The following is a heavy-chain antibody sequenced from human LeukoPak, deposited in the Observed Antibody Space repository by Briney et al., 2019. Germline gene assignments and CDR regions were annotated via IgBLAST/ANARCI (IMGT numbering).Heavy chain of an antibody. Sequence: GGSLRLSCAASGFTFSSYGMHWVRQAPGKGLEWVAVISYDGSNKYYADSVKGRFTISRDNPKNTLYLQMNSLRAEDTAVYYCAKIIGYYDSSGYYSTHDAFDIWGQGTMVTVSS. V-gene: IGHV3-30*18. CDR1: GFTFSSYG. J-gene: IGHJ3*02. CDR3: AKIIGYYDSSGYYSTHDAFDI. CDR2: ISYDGSNK. D-gene: IGHD3-22*01.